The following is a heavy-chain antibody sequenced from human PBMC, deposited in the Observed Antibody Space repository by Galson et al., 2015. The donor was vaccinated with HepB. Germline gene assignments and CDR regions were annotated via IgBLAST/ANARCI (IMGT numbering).Heavy chain of an antibody. D-gene: IGHD4-17*01. J-gene: IGHJ4*02. CDR1: GFTFSSYG. Sequence: SLRLSCAASGFTFSSYGMHWVRQAPGKGLEWVAVISYDGSNKYYADSVKGRFTISRDNSKNTLYLQMNSLRAEDTAMYYCAKDHGDHIFDYWGQGTLVTVSS. V-gene: IGHV3-30*18. CDR2: ISYDGSNK. CDR3: AKDHGDHIFDY.